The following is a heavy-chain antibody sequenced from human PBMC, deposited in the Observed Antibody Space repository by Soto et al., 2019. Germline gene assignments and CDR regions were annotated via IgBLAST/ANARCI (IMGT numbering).Heavy chain of an antibody. J-gene: IGHJ6*02. Sequence: QVQLVESGGGVVQPGRSLRLSCAASGFTFSSYGMHWVRQAPGKGLEWVAVIWYDGSNKYYADSVKGRFTISRDNSKNTLYLQMNSLRAEDTAVYYCARDRGSDYYYGMDVWGLGTTVTVSS. CDR2: IWYDGSNK. CDR1: GFTFSSYG. CDR3: ARDRGSDYYYGMDV. V-gene: IGHV3-33*01.